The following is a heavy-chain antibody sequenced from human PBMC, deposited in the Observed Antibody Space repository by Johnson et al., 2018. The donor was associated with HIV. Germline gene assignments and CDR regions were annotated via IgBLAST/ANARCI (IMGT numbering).Heavy chain of an antibody. J-gene: IGHJ3*01. D-gene: IGHD1-26*01. CDR2: ISYDAITK. V-gene: IGHV3-30*04. CDR1: GFTFSTCA. Sequence: QVQLVESGGGVVQPGRSLRLSCAASGFTFSTCAMHWVRQAPGKGLEWVAVISYDAITKYYADSVKGRFTISRDNSKSMLHLQMNSLRTDDAAVYYCASGGPLSGSDECCFDFWGQGTMVIVSS. CDR3: ASGGPLSGSDECCFDF.